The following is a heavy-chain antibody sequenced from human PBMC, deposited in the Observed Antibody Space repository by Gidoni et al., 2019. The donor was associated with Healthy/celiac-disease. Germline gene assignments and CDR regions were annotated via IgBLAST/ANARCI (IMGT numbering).Heavy chain of an antibody. J-gene: IGHJ4*02. CDR1: CFTFSNAW. V-gene: IGHV3-15*01. CDR2: IKSKADGGRR. Sequence: EVQLLESGGGLVQPGGSLRLSCAASCFTFSNAWMRWVRQAPGKWLEGVGRIKSKADGGRRDYAAPVKGRFTISRDDSKNTLYLQMNSLKTEDTAVYYCTTARRFGGDYWGQGTLVTVSS. CDR3: TTARRFGGDY. D-gene: IGHD3-16*01.